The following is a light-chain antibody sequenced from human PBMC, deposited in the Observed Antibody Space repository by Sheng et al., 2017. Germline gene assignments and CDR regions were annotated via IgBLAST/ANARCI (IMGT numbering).Light chain of an antibody. V-gene: IGLV2-14*03. CDR2: DVT. J-gene: IGLJ3*02. CDR1: SSDVGAYDY. Sequence: QSALTQPASVSGSPGQSITIPCTGTSSDVGAYDYVSWYQRHPGKAPILVIYDVTKRPSGISDRFSGSKSGNTASLTISGLRPEDEADYYCSSYTSSTTLGVFGGGTKLTVL. CDR3: SSYTSSTTLGV.